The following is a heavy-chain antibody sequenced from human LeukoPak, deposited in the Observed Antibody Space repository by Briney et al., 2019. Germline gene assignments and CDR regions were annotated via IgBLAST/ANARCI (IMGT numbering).Heavy chain of an antibody. D-gene: IGHD6-19*01. CDR2: ISSSSSYI. CDR3: ARASYSSGWDNMDV. CDR1: GFTFSSYS. J-gene: IGHJ6*02. V-gene: IGHV3-21*01. Sequence: KSGGSLRLSCAASGFTFSSYSMNWVRQAPGKGLEWVSSISSSSSYIYYADSVKGRFTISRDNAKNSLYLQMNSLRAEGTAVYYCARASYSSGWDNMDVWGQGTTVTVSS.